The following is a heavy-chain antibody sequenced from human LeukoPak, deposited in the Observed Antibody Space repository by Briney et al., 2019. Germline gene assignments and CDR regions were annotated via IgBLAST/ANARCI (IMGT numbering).Heavy chain of an antibody. CDR2: ISGSGVTT. CDR1: GFTFSSYA. Sequence: QPGGSQRLSGIASGFTFSSYAMGWVRQAPGKGLDWVSAISGSGVTTHYAGSVQGRFSISRDNSKNTLYLQTNSLRVEDTALYYCVKKVVVGATSPYSDFQDWGQGTLVTVSS. J-gene: IGHJ1*01. D-gene: IGHD1-26*01. CDR3: VKKVVVGATSPYSDFQD. V-gene: IGHV3-23*01.